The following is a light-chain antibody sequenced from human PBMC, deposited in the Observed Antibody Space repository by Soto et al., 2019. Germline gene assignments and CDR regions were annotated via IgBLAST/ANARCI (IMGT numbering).Light chain of an antibody. CDR3: QQRSIWPWT. CDR2: DAS. J-gene: IGKJ1*01. Sequence: TQSPSTLPASIGDRATLSCWASQSVSNYFVWYQQKPGQAPRLLIYDASKRATGIPARFSGSGSGTDFTLTISSLEPEDFAVYYCQQRSIWPWTFGQGTKVDIK. V-gene: IGKV3-11*01. CDR1: QSVSNY.